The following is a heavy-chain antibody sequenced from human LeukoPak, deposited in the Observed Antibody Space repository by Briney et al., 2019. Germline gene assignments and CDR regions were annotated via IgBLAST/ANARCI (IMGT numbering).Heavy chain of an antibody. CDR2: IRYDGSNK. D-gene: IGHD6-13*01. Sequence: GGSLRFSCAASGFTFSSYGMHWVRQAPGKGLEWVAFIRYDGSNKYYADSVKGRFTISRDNSKNTLYLQMNSLRAEDTAVYYCAKDRTSAGAAVHFWGQGTLVTVSS. V-gene: IGHV3-30*02. CDR3: AKDRTSAGAAVHF. J-gene: IGHJ4*02. CDR1: GFTFSSYG.